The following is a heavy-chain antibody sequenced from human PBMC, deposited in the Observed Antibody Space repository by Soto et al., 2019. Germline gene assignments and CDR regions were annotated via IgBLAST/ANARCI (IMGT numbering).Heavy chain of an antibody. V-gene: IGHV3-33*01. D-gene: IGHD3-16*01. CDR2: IWYDGSNK. CDR3: ARERMGERYYYYGMDV. CDR1: GFTFSSYG. J-gene: IGHJ6*02. Sequence: PGGSLRLSCAASGFTFSSYGMHWVRQAPGKGLEWVAVIWYDGSNKYYADSVKGRFTISRDNSKNTLYLQMNSPRAEDTAVYYCARERMGERYYYYGMDVWGQGTTVTVSS.